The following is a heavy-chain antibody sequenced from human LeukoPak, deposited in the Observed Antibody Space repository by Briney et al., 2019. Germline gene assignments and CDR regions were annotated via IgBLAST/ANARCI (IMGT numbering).Heavy chain of an antibody. CDR2: ISSSGRNI. J-gene: IGHJ4*02. Sequence: GGSLRLSCAASGYTFSNYEFNWVRQAPGKGLEWVSYISSSGRNIYYADSVKGRFTISRDNAKNSLYLQMNSLRAEDTAVYYCARDLVQLWSKDYWGQGTLVTVSS. CDR1: GYTFSNYE. D-gene: IGHD5-18*01. CDR3: ARDLVQLWSKDY. V-gene: IGHV3-48*03.